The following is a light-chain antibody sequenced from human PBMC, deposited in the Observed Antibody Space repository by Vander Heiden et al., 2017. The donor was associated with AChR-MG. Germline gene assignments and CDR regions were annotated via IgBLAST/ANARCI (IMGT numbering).Light chain of an antibody. J-gene: IGKJ2*01. CDR2: DAS. Sequence: DIVLTHSPATLSLAPGERAALTCRASQSVSSYLAWYQQQPGQAPRLLIYDASNRATGIPARFSSSGSGTDFTLTISSLEPEDVAVYYCQQRSNWPRYTFGQGTKLEIK. CDR1: QSVSSY. CDR3: QQRSNWPRYT. V-gene: IGKV3-11*01.